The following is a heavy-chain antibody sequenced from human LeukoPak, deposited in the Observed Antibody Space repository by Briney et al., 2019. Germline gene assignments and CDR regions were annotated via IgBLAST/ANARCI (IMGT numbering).Heavy chain of an antibody. CDR2: INHSGST. J-gene: IGHJ5*02. V-gene: IGHV4-34*01. CDR1: GGSFSGYY. D-gene: IGHD2-2*01. Sequence: SETLSLTCAVYGGSFSGYYWSWIRQPPGKGLEWIGEINHSGSTNYNPSLKSRVTISVDTSKNQFSLKLSSVTAADTAVYYCARVPSDIVVVPAATGLDPWGQGTLVTVSS. CDR3: ARVPSDIVVVPAATGLDP.